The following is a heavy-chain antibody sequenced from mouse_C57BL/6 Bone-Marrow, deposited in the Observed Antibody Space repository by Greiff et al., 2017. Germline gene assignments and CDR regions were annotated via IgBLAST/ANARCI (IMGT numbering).Heavy chain of an antibody. J-gene: IGHJ4*01. D-gene: IGHD2-4*01. CDR1: GFSLTSYG. V-gene: IGHV2-2*01. CDR3: ARNRGLRRRKNAMDY. CDR2: IWSGGST. Sequence: QVQLKESGPGLVQPSPSLSITCTVSGFSLTSYGVHWVRQSPGKGLEWLGVIWSGGSTDYNAAFISRLSISKDNSKSQVFFKMNSLQADETAIYYCARNRGLRRRKNAMDYWGQGTSVTVSS.